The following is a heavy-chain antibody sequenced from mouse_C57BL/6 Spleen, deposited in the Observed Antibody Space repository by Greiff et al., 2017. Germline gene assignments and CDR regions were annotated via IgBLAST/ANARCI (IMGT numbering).Heavy chain of an antibody. D-gene: IGHD1-1*01. CDR3: THITTVVATDWYFCV. Sequence: VQLQQSGAELVRPGASVQLSCTASGFNIKDYYMHWVKQRPEHGLDWIGRIDPEDGDTESAPKFQGKATMTADTSSNTAYLQLSSLPSEDTAVYYCTHITTVVATDWYFCVWGTGTTVTGSS. J-gene: IGHJ1*03. V-gene: IGHV14-1*01. CDR1: GFNIKDYY. CDR2: IDPEDGDT.